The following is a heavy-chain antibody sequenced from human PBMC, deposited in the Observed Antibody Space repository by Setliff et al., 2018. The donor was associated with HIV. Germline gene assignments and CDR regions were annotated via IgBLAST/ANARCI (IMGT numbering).Heavy chain of an antibody. CDR2: IYSSGST. Sequence: PSETLSLTCTVSGGSINSYYWSWIRQLAGKGLEWIGRIYSSGSTNYNPSLKSRVTMSVDTSKNQISLKLSSVTAADTAMYYCARRMAAGTFDYWGQGTLVTVLL. CDR3: ARRMAAGTFDY. D-gene: IGHD6-13*01. J-gene: IGHJ4*02. V-gene: IGHV4-4*07. CDR1: GGSINSYY.